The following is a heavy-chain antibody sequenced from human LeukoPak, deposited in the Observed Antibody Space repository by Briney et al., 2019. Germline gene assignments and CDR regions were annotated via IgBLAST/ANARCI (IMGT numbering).Heavy chain of an antibody. J-gene: IGHJ4*02. CDR2: IYYSGST. V-gene: IGHV4-39*07. CDR1: GGSISSSSYY. CDR3: ARGRVSGTTLYFDY. D-gene: IGHD1-1*01. Sequence: SETLSLTCTVSGGSISSSSYYWGWIRQPPGKGLEWIGSIYYSGSTDYNPSLRSRLTISVDTSKNQFSLKLSSVTAADTAVYYCARGRVSGTTLYFDYWGQGTLFTVSS.